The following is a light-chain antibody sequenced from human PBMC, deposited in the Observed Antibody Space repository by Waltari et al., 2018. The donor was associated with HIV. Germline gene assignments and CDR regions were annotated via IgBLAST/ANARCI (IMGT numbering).Light chain of an antibody. V-gene: IGLV1-40*01. Sequence: QSVLTQPPSVSGAPGQRVTISCTGSDSTIGAGYDVHLFQQFPGTAPNLLNYTNSNRPSGVPERSSAAKSGASASLAIAGLQVEDEANYYCQAYYSGLSGVIFGGGTKLTVL. J-gene: IGLJ2*01. CDR1: DSTIGAGYD. CDR3: QAYYSGLSGVI. CDR2: TNS.